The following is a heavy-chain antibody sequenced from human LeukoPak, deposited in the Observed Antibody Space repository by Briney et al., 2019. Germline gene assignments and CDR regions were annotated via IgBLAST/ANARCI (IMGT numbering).Heavy chain of an antibody. D-gene: IGHD3-22*01. CDR3: ARDTLPYYYDSSGYS. Sequence: SVKVSCKASGGTFSSYTISWVRQAPGQGLEWMGRIIPILGIANYAQKFQGRVTITADESTSTAYMELSSLRSEDTAVYYCARDTLPYYYDSSGYSWGQGTLVTVSS. CDR2: IIPILGIA. J-gene: IGHJ4*02. V-gene: IGHV1-69*04. CDR1: GGTFSSYT.